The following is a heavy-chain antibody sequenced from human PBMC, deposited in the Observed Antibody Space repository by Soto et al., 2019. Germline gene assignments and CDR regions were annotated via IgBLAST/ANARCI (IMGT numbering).Heavy chain of an antibody. J-gene: IGHJ6*02. V-gene: IGHV3-21*01. CDR2: ITSSSSYI. Sequence: EVQLVESGGGLVKPGGSLRLSCAASGFTFSSYSMNWVRQAPGKGLEWVSSITSSSSYIFYADSVKGRFTISRDNAKNSVYLQMNSLRAEDTAVYYGARLGKGSYGMDVWGQGTTVTVSS. D-gene: IGHD1-26*01. CDR1: GFTFSSYS. CDR3: ARLGKGSYGMDV.